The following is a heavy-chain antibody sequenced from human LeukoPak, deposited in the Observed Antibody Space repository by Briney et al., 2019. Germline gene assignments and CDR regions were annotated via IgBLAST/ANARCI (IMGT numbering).Heavy chain of an antibody. CDR1: GYSMSSGYY. J-gene: IGHJ5*02. V-gene: IGHV4-38-2*02. CDR3: ARGGSSWYAVWFDP. CDR2: IYHSGST. Sequence: SETLCLTCTVSGYSMSSGYYWGWIRHPPGKGLEWIGSIYHSGSTYYNPSLKSRVTISVDTSKNQFSLKLSSVTAADTAVYYCARGGSSWYAVWFDPWGQGTLVTVSS. D-gene: IGHD6-13*01.